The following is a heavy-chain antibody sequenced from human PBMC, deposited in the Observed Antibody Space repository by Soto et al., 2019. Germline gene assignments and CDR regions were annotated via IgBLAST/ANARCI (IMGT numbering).Heavy chain of an antibody. J-gene: IGHJ6*02. Sequence: QVQLVESGGGVVQPGRSLRLSCAASGFTFSSYGMHWVRQAPGKGLDWVAVISHDGSNKYFADSVKGRFTISRDNSQNTPYMQLNCLRAEYTAVYYCAKTLLAVAGYLDGMDVWGQGPTVTVS. CDR3: AKTLLAVAGYLDGMDV. D-gene: IGHD6-19*01. CDR1: GFTFSSYG. CDR2: ISHDGSNK. V-gene: IGHV3-30*18.